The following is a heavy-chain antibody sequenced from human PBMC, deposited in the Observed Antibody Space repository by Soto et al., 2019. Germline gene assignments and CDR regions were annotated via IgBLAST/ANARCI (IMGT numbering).Heavy chain of an antibody. Sequence: QVQLVESGGGVVQPGRSLRLSCAASGFTFSSYAMHWVRQAPGKGLEWVAVISYDGSNKYYADSVKGRFTISRDNSKNTLYLQMNSLRAEDMAVYYCARAGNWFDPWGQGTLVTVSS. J-gene: IGHJ5*02. CDR1: GFTFSSYA. V-gene: IGHV3-30-3*01. CDR3: ARAGNWFDP. CDR2: ISYDGSNK.